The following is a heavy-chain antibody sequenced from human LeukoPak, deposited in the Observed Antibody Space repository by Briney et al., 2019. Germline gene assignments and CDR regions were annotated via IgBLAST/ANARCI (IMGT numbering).Heavy chain of an antibody. Sequence: GGSLRLSCAASGFTFSSYAMSWVRQAPGKGLEWVSGISGSGSDGSTYYAGSVKGRFTISRDNSKNTLYLQMNSLRAEDTAVYYCARDRVGDTDYWGQGTLVTVSS. CDR3: ARDRVGDTDY. D-gene: IGHD1-26*01. V-gene: IGHV3-23*01. CDR2: ISGSGSDGST. J-gene: IGHJ4*02. CDR1: GFTFSSYA.